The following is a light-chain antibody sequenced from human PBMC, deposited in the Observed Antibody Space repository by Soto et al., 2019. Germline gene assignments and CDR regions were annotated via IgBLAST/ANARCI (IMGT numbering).Light chain of an antibody. J-gene: IGLJ2*01. CDR3: SSYTSTTTYVL. V-gene: IGLV2-14*01. CDR2: DVS. Sequence: QSVLTQPASVSGSPGQSITISCTGTSSDVGGYNYVSWYQQHPDTAPKLMIFDVSNRPSGVSNRFSGSKSGNTASLTISGLQTEDEADYYCSSYTSTTTYVLFGGGTQLTVL. CDR1: SSDVGGYNY.